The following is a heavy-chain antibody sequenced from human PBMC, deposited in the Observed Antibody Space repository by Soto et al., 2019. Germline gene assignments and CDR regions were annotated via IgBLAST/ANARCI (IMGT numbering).Heavy chain of an antibody. D-gene: IGHD3-16*01. CDR3: ARLWGLRPLTVSYFDY. V-gene: IGHV4-59*08. CDR1: GGSISSYY. Sequence: PSETLSLTCTVSGGSISSYYWSWIRQPPWKGLEWIGYIYYSGSTNYNPSLKSRVTISVDTSKNQFSLKLSSVTAADTAVYYCARLWGLRPLTVSYFDYWGQGTLVTVSS. J-gene: IGHJ4*02. CDR2: IYYSGST.